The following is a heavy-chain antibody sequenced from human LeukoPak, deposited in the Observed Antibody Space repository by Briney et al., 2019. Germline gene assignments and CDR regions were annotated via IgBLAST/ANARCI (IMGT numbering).Heavy chain of an antibody. CDR3: AKDWGDGYNTMDYYYYYMDV. CDR2: IRYDGSNK. J-gene: IGHJ6*03. Sequence: PGGSLRLSCAASGFTFSSYGMHWVRQAPGKGLEWVAFIRYDGSNKYYADSVKGQFTISRDNSKNTLYLQMNSLRAEDTAVYYCAKDWGDGYNTMDYYYYYMDVWGKGTTVTASS. CDR1: GFTFSSYG. V-gene: IGHV3-30*02. D-gene: IGHD5-24*01.